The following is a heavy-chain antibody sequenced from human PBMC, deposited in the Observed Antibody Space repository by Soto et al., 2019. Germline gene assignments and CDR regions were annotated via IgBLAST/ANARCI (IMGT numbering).Heavy chain of an antibody. J-gene: IGHJ4*02. CDR1: GFTFSSYA. CDR2: ISYDGSNK. D-gene: IGHD6-6*01. Sequence: QVQLVESGGGVVQPGRSLRLSYAASGFTFSSYAMHWVRQAPGKGLEWVAVISYDGSNKYYADSVKGRFTISRDNSKNTLYLQMNSLRAEDTAVYYCARASIAAPSDYWGQGTLVTVSS. V-gene: IGHV3-30-3*01. CDR3: ARASIAAPSDY.